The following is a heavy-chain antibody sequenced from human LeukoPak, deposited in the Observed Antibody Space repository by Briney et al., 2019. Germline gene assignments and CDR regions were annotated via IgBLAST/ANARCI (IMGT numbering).Heavy chain of an antibody. D-gene: IGHD6-13*01. CDR1: GGSISIYY. J-gene: IGHJ5*01. CDR3: AKDDGGSSSWFGY. Sequence: SETLSLTCTVSGGSISIYYWNWIRQPPGKGLEWIGYMYNSGSTNYNPSLKSRVTISVDTSKNQFSLKLNSVTAADTAVYYCAKDDGGSSSWFGYWGQGTLVTVSS. V-gene: IGHV4-59*01. CDR2: MYNSGST.